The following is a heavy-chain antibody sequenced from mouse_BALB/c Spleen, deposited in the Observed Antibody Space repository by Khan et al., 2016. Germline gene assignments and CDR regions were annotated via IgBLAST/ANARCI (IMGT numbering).Heavy chain of an antibody. J-gene: IGHJ2*01. CDR1: GYSITSDYA. CDR3: ARGADY. V-gene: IGHV3-2*02. Sequence: EVQLQESGPGLVKPSQSLSLTCTVTGYSITSDYAWNWIRQFPGNKLEWMGYISYSGSTSYNPSLKSRISITRDTSKNQFCLQLNSVTTEDTATXYCARGADYWGQGTTLTVSS. CDR2: ISYSGST.